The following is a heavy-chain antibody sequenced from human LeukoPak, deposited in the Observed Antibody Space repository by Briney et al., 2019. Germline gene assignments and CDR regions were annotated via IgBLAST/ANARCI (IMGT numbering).Heavy chain of an antibody. D-gene: IGHD2-2*01. J-gene: IGHJ6*02. Sequence: SETLSLTCTVSGGSISSYYWSWIRQPPGKGLEWIGYIYYSGSTNYNPSLKSRVTISVDTSKNQFSLKLSSVTAADTAVYYCARHLGGRTIYGMDVWGQGTTVTVSS. V-gene: IGHV4-59*08. CDR3: ARHLGGRTIYGMDV. CDR2: IYYSGST. CDR1: GGSISSYY.